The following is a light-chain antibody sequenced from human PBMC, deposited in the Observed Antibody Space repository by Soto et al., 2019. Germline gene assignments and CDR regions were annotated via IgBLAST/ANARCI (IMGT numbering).Light chain of an antibody. CDR1: QSVSSSY. CDR2: GAS. Sequence: EIVLTQSPGTLSLSPGERATLPCRASQSVSSSYLAWYQQKPDQAPRLLIYGASSRATGIPDRFSGSGSGTDFTLTISRLEPEDFAVYYCQQYGSSPQTFGQGTKVDIK. CDR3: QQYGSSPQT. J-gene: IGKJ1*01. V-gene: IGKV3-20*01.